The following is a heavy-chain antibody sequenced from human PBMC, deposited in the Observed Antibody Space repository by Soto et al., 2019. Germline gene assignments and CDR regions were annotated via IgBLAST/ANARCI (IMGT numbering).Heavy chain of an antibody. J-gene: IGHJ4*02. CDR3: AHRGYMYGNWDHGYFDY. Sequence: QITLKESAPTRVKPTQTLALTCTFSGFSLTNSVVGVAWIRKTPGKALEWLAVIYWDDDKRYSPSLMSRLTINKDTSKNQVVLTMANMDPVDTGTYFCAHRGYMYGNWDHGYFDYWGQGTLVTVSS. D-gene: IGHD5-18*01. CDR1: GFSLTNSVVG. V-gene: IGHV2-5*02. CDR2: IYWDDDK.